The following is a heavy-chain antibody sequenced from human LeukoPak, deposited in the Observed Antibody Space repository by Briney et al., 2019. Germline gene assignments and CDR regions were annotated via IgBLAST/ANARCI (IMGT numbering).Heavy chain of an antibody. D-gene: IGHD3-10*01. CDR1: GGSISSYY. J-gene: IGHJ6*02. CDR3: ARVGGQNYYYYGMDG. V-gene: IGHV4-59*01. CDR2: IYYSGST. Sequence: SETLSLTCTVSGGSISSYYWSWIRQPPGKGLEWIGYIYYSGSTNYNPSLKSRVTISVDTSKNQFSLKLSSVTAADTAVYYCARVGGQNYYYYGMDGWGQGTTVTVSS.